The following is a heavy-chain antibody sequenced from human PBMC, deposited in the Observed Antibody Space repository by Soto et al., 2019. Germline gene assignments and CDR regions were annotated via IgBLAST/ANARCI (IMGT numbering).Heavy chain of an antibody. D-gene: IGHD3-22*01. V-gene: IGHV3-66*01. CDR1: Y. CDR3: GREYSLAVVGPGY. Sequence: YIHCILKAPGKGLEWVSVIYSGGDTFYADFVKGRFTISRDNSKNTLYLQMNSLRVEDTSVYYCGREYSLAVVGPGYWGQGSLVTVYS. J-gene: IGHJ4*02. CDR2: IYSGGDT.